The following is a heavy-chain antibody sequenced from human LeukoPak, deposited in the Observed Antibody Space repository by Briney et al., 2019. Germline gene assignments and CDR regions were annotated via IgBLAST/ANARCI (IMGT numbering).Heavy chain of an antibody. Sequence: GASLRLSCAASGFTFSSYAMSWVRQAPGNGLEWVSAISGSGGSTYYADSVKGRFTISRDNSKNTLYLQMNSLRAEDTAVYYCAKVKSDDFWSGYLFDYWGQGTLVTVSS. CDR2: ISGSGGST. CDR1: GFTFSSYA. V-gene: IGHV3-23*01. D-gene: IGHD3-3*01. CDR3: AKVKSDDFWSGYLFDY. J-gene: IGHJ4*02.